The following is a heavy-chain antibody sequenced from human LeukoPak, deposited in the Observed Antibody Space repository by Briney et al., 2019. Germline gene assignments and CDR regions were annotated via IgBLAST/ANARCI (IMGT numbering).Heavy chain of an antibody. CDR2: ISYDGSNK. Sequence: QPGGSLRLSCAASGFTFSSYGMHWGRQAPGKGLEWVAVISYDGSNKYYADSVKGRFTISRDNSKNTLYLQMNSLRAEDTAVYYCAKVKGSSWLTDYWGQGTLVTVSS. CDR3: AKVKGSSWLTDY. V-gene: IGHV3-30*18. CDR1: GFTFSSYG. D-gene: IGHD6-13*01. J-gene: IGHJ4*02.